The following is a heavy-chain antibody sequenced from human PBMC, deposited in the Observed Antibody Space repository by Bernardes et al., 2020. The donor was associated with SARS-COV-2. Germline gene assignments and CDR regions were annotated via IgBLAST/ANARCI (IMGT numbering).Heavy chain of an antibody. CDR1: GFTFSSYA. CDR2: ISYDGSNK. CDR3: ARGGYDFWSGFPIYADYYYYMDV. J-gene: IGHJ6*03. Sequence: GGSLRLSCAASGFTFSSYAMHWVRQAPGKGLEWVAVISYDGSNKYYADSVKGRFTISRDNSKNTLYLQMNSLRAEDTAVYYCARGGYDFWSGFPIYADYYYYMDVWGKGTTVTVSS. V-gene: IGHV3-30*04. D-gene: IGHD3-3*01.